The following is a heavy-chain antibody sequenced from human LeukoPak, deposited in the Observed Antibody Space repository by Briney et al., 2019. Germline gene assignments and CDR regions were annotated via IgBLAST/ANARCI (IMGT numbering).Heavy chain of an antibody. D-gene: IGHD2-2*01. V-gene: IGHV1-2*02. J-gene: IGHJ6*02. CDR2: INPNSGGT. CDR1: GYTFTGCY. Sequence: GASVKVSCKASGYTFTGCYMHWVRQAPGQGLEWMGWINPNSGGTNYAQKFHGRVTMTRDTSISTAYMELSRLRSDDTAVYYCARDGREDIVVVPAAFYYYYYGMDVWGQGTTVTVSS. CDR3: ARDGREDIVVVPAAFYYYYYGMDV.